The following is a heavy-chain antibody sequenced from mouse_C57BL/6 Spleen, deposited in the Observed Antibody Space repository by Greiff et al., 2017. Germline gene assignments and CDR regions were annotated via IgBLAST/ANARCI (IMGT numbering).Heavy chain of an antibody. V-gene: IGHV1-81*01. CDR2: IYPRSGNT. CDR3: ARGGTTVVAENFDV. Sequence: VQGVESGAELARPGASVKLSCKASGYTFTSYGISWVKQRTGQGLEWIGEIYPRSGNTYYNEKFKGKATLTADKSSSTAYMELRSLTSEDSAVYFCARGGTTVVAENFDVWGTGTTVTVSS. D-gene: IGHD1-1*01. J-gene: IGHJ1*03. CDR1: GYTFTSYG.